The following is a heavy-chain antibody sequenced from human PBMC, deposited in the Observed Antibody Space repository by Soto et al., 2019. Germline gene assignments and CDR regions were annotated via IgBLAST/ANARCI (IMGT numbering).Heavy chain of an antibody. Sequence: EVQLVESGGGLVQPGGSLRLSCAASGFTFSSYSMNWVRQAPGKGLEWVSYISSSSNTIYYADSVKGRFTISRDNAKNSLYLQMNSLRDEDTAVYYCARARRPTVTTHLIDYWGQGTLVTVSS. CDR1: GFTFSSYS. D-gene: IGHD4-17*01. V-gene: IGHV3-48*02. J-gene: IGHJ4*02. CDR3: ARARRPTVTTHLIDY. CDR2: ISSSSNTI.